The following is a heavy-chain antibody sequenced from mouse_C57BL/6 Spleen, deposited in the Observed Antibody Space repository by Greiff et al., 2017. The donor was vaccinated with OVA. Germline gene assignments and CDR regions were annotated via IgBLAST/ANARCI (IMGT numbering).Heavy chain of an antibody. V-gene: IGHV1-26*01. J-gene: IGHJ4*01. D-gene: IGHD2-2*01. CDR1: GYTFTDYY. CDR2: INPNNGGT. CDR3: AREGLRQGDYAMDY. Sequence: EVQLQQSGPELVKPGASVKISCKASGYTFTDYYMNWVKQSHGKSLEWIGDINPNNGGTSYNQKFKGKATLTVDKSSSTAYMELRSLTSEDSAVYYCAREGLRQGDYAMDYWGQGTSVTVSS.